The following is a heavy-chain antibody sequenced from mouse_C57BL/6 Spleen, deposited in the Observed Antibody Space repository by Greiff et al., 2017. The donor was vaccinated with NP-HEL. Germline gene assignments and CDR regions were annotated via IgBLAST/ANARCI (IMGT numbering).Heavy chain of an antibody. CDR2: INPGSGGT. V-gene: IGHV1-54*01. J-gene: IGHJ4*01. D-gene: IGHD1-1*01. CDR3: ARRGYYGSPYAMDY. Sequence: QVQLQQSGAELVRPGTSVKVSCKASGYAFTNYLIEWVKQRPGQGLEWIGVINPGSGGTNYNEKFKGKAALTADKSSSTAYMQLSSLTSEDSAVYFCARRGYYGSPYAMDYWGQGTSVTVSS. CDR1: GYAFTNYL.